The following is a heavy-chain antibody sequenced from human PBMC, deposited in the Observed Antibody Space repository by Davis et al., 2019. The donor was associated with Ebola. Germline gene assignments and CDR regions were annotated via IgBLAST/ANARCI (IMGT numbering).Heavy chain of an antibody. CDR3: ARDAMTATKLDY. V-gene: IGHV3-23*01. J-gene: IGHJ4*02. Sequence: GESLKISCAASGFTFSSYAMSWVRQAPGKGLEWVSAISGSGGSTYYADSVKGRFTISRDNSKNSLYLQMNSLRAEDTAVYYCARDAMTATKLDYWGQGTLVTVSS. CDR2: ISGSGGST. D-gene: IGHD2-21*02. CDR1: GFTFSSYA.